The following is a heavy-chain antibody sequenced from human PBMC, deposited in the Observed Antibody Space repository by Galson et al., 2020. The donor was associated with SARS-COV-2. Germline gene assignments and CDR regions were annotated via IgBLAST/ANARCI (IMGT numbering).Heavy chain of an antibody. CDR3: ARDYYDSSGYYGVYTLDI. CDR1: GFTFSSYA. V-gene: IGHV3-30*04. CDR2: ISYDGSNK. Sequence: GGSLRLSCAASGFTFSSYAMHWVRQAPGKGLEWVAVISYDGSNKYYADSVKGRFTISRDNSKNTLYLQMNSLRADDTAVYYCARDYYDSSGYYGVYTLDIWGKGTMVTVSS. D-gene: IGHD3-22*01. J-gene: IGHJ3*02.